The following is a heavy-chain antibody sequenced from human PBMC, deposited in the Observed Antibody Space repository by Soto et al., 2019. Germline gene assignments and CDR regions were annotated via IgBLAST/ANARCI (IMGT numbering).Heavy chain of an antibody. CDR2: ISGNNI. Sequence: EVQLLESGGGLVQPGGSLRLSCAASGFTFSSHAMNWVRQAPGKGLEWVSAISGNNIYYADSVKGRFTISRDNSKNTLFLQMNSLRADDTALYYCAKKRSGSSSMGCFDFWGQGTLVTVSS. CDR1: GFTFSSHA. J-gene: IGHJ4*02. V-gene: IGHV3-23*01. CDR3: AKKRSGSSSMGCFDF. D-gene: IGHD6-6*01.